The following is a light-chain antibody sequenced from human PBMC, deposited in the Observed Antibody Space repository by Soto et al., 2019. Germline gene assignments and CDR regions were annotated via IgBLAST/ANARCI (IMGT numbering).Light chain of an antibody. CDR2: GAS. CDR1: QSVSPK. Sequence: EIWVTQSPATLSVSPGERATLSCGASQSVSPKVAWYKQRPGQAPRLLIYGASTRATGIPGSFSGSGSGTEFTLTIISMESEDFAVYYCQQCYNWPSFGQGTRLEIK. V-gene: IGKV3-15*01. J-gene: IGKJ5*01. CDR3: QQCYNWPS.